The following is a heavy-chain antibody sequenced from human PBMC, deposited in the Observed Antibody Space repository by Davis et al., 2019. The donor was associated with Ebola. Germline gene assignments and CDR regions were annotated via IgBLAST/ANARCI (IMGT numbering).Heavy chain of an antibody. CDR3: ARDRYDFWSGYHTAFDP. V-gene: IGHV4-61*08. CDR1: GGSISSGGYY. D-gene: IGHD3-3*01. CDR2: INHSGST. J-gene: IGHJ5*02. Sequence: SETLSLTCSVSGGSISSGGYYWSWIRQPPGKGLEWIGEINHSGSTNYNPSLKSRVTISVDTSKNQFSLKLSSVTAADTAVYYCARDRYDFWSGYHTAFDPWGQGTLVTVSS.